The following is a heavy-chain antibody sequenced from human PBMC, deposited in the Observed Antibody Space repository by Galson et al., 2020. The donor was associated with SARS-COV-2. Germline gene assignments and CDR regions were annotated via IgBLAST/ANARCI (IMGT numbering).Heavy chain of an antibody. CDR1: GGSISSSSYY. J-gene: IGHJ5*02. Sequence: SETLSLTCTVSGGSISSSSYYWVWIRQPPGQGLEWIGSIYYSGSTYYNPSLKRRVTISVDTSKNQFPLKLSSVTAADTAVYYCASPGLDPPWGQGTLVTVSS. CDR2: IYYSGST. CDR3: ASPGLDPP. D-gene: IGHD3-10*01. V-gene: IGHV4-39*06.